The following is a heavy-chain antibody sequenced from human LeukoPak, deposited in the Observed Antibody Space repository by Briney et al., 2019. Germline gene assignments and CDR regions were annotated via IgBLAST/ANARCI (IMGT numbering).Heavy chain of an antibody. D-gene: IGHD5-18*01. CDR2: LSSSSSYI. CDR1: GFTFSSHA. V-gene: IGHV3-21*01. J-gene: IGHJ4*02. Sequence: PGGSLRLSCAASGFTFSSHAMNWVRQAPGKGLEWVSFLSSSSSYIYYADSVKGRFTISRDNAKNSLYLQMDSLRAEDTAVYYCARDSKYSHDNWGQGTLVTVSS. CDR3: ARDSKYSHDN.